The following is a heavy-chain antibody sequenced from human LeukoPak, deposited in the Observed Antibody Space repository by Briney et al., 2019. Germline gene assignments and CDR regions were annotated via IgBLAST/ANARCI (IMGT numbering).Heavy chain of an antibody. J-gene: IGHJ4*02. V-gene: IGHV3-7*01. D-gene: IGHD2-8*01. Sequence: PGGSLRLSCAASGSTFSNYWMSRVRQAPGKGLEWVASIHQHGNEKYFVDSVRGRFTISRDNAKNSLYLQMSSLRAEDTAVYYCATLNGPLFEYWGQGTLVTVSS. CDR2: IHQHGNEK. CDR3: ATLNGPLFEY. CDR1: GSTFSNYW.